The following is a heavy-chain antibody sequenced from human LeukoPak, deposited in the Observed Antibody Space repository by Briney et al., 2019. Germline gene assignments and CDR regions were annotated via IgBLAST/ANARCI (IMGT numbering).Heavy chain of an antibody. D-gene: IGHD5-18*01. Sequence: KSGGSLRLSCAASGFTFSSYSMNWVRQAPGKGLEWVSSISSSSSYIYYADSVKGRFTISRDNSKNTLYLQMNSLRAEDTAVYYCAKDRGTAMAKAGYWGQGTLVTVSS. CDR3: AKDRGTAMAKAGY. V-gene: IGHV3-21*04. J-gene: IGHJ4*02. CDR2: ISSSSSYI. CDR1: GFTFSSYS.